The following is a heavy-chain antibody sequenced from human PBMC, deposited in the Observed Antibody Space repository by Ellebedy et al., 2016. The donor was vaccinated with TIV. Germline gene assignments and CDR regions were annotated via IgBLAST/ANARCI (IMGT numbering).Heavy chain of an antibody. Sequence: GESLKISCAASGFTFTSYSMNWVRQAPGKGLEWVSSISSTGYYIYYADSVKGRFTISRDDASNSLFLQMNSLRADDTAVYYCARRSRGPSYYFDYWGQGALVTVSS. CDR2: ISSTGYYI. CDR1: GFTFTSYS. D-gene: IGHD3-10*01. V-gene: IGHV3-21*01. CDR3: ARRSRGPSYYFDY. J-gene: IGHJ4*02.